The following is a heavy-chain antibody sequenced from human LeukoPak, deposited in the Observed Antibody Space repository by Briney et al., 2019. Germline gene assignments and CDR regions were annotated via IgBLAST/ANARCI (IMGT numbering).Heavy chain of an antibody. Sequence: GRSLRLSCAASGFTFSSYGMHWVRQAPGKGLEWVAVISYDGSDKYYADSVKGRFTISRDNSKSTLYLQMNSLTVEDTAVYYCAKVLYSDYDWGQGTLVTVSS. CDR3: AKVLYSDYD. J-gene: IGHJ4*02. CDR2: ISYDGSDK. CDR1: GFTFSSYG. V-gene: IGHV3-30*12. D-gene: IGHD4-11*01.